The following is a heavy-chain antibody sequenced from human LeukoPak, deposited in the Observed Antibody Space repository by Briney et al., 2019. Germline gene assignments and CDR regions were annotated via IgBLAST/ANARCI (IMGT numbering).Heavy chain of an antibody. J-gene: IGHJ5*02. CDR3: WRREYSSGWYWFDP. CDR1: GYSFTSYW. D-gene: IGHD6-19*01. V-gene: IGHV5-51*01. Sequence: GESLKILCKGSGYSFTSYWIGWVRQMPGKGLEWMGIIYPGDSDTRYSPSFEGQVTIFADKCISTAYLQWSSLKASDTAVYYCWRREYSSGWYWFDPWGQGTLVTVSS. CDR2: IYPGDSDT.